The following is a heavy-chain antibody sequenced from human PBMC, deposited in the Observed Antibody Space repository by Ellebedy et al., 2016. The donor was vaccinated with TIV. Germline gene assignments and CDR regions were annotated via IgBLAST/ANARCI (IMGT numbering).Heavy chain of an antibody. CDR3: ARDGYDSSGYYSVDY. J-gene: IGHJ4*02. D-gene: IGHD3-22*01. CDR2: ISAYNGNT. Sequence: AASVKVSCKASGYTFTSYGISWVRQAPGQGLEWMGWISAYNGNTNYAQKLQGRVTMTTDTSTSTAYMELRSLRSDDTAVYYCARDGYDSSGYYSVDYWGQGTLVTVSS. CDR1: GYTFTSYG. V-gene: IGHV1-18*01.